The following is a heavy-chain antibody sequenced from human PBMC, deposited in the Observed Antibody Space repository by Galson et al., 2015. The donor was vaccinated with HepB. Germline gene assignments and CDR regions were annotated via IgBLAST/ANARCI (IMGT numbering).Heavy chain of an antibody. CDR3: ARIRWVTGAYYYYYGMDV. V-gene: IGHV2-70*01. CDR2: IDWDDDK. D-gene: IGHD1-20*01. CDR1: GFSLSTSGMC. J-gene: IGHJ6*02. Sequence: RVKPTQTLTLTCTFSGFSLSTSGMCVSWIRQPPRKALEWLALIDWDDDKYYSTSLKTRLTISKDTSKNQVVLTMTNMDPVDTATYYCARIRWVTGAYYYYYGMDVWGQGTTVTVSS.